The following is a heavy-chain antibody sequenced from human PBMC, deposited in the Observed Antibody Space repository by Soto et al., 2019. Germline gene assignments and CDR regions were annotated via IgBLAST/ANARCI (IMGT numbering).Heavy chain of an antibody. CDR3: ARLWISYCSGGSCDPTSPFYYYYYYMDV. D-gene: IGHD2-15*01. J-gene: IGHJ6*03. Sequence: SETLSLTCTVSGGSISSSSYYWGWIRQPPGKGLEWIGSFYYSGSTYYNPSLKSRVTISVDTSKNQFSLKLSSVTAAATAVYYCARLWISYCSGGSCDPTSPFYYYYYYMDVWGKGTTVT. CDR1: GGSISSSSYY. CDR2: FYYSGST. V-gene: IGHV4-39*01.